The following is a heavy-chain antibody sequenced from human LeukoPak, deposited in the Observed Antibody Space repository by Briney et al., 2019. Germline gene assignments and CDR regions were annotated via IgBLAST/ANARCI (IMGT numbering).Heavy chain of an antibody. CDR1: GGSISSGGYY. J-gene: IGHJ5*02. Sequence: SQTLSLTCTVSGGSISSGGYYWSWIRQHPGKGLEWIGYIYYSGSTYYNPSLKSRVTISVDTSKNQLSLKLSSVTAADTAVYYCARGMSSMVRGVTFWFDPWGQGTLVTVSS. CDR3: ARGMSSMVRGVTFWFDP. V-gene: IGHV4-31*03. CDR2: IYYSGST. D-gene: IGHD3-10*01.